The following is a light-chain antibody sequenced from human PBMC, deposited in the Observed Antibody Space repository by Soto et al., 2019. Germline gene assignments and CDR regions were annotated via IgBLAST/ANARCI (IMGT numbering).Light chain of an antibody. J-gene: IGLJ2*01. V-gene: IGLV1-47*01. CDR3: ASWDDRLTVV. CDR1: SSNIGTGY. CDR2: RNS. Sequence: QSVLTQPPSASGTPGQRVTISCSGSSSNIGTGYVYWYQQRPGSAPKFLIYRNSLRPSGVPDRFSGSKSGTSASLAIGGLRSEDEADYYCASWDDRLTVVFGGGTKLTVL.